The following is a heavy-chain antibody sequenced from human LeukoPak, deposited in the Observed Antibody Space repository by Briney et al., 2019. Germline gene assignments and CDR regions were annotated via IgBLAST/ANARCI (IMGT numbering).Heavy chain of an antibody. D-gene: IGHD3-3*01. J-gene: IGHJ6*03. Sequence: ASVKVSCKASGYTFTSYYMHWVRQAPGQGLEWMGIINPSGGSTSYAQKFLGRVTMTSDTSTSTVYMDLSSLRSEDRAVYDCARVQNDFRSGYSTYYYYYYMDVWGKGTTVTVSS. CDR3: ARVQNDFRSGYSTYYYYYYMDV. CDR2: INPSGGST. V-gene: IGHV1-46*01. CDR1: GYTFTSYY.